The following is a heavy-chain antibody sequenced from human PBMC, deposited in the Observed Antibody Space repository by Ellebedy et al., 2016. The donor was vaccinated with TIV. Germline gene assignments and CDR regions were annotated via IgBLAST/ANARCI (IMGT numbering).Heavy chain of an antibody. V-gene: IGHV3-49*03. Sequence: GESLKISXTASGFTFGDYAMSWFRQAPGKGLEWVGFIRSKAYGGTTEYAASVKGRFTISRDDSKSIAYLQMNSLKTEDTAVYYCTRASVTYDSSGYYLIEPPTFDYWGQGTLVTVSS. CDR3: TRASVTYDSSGYYLIEPPTFDY. CDR1: GFTFGDYA. J-gene: IGHJ4*02. CDR2: IRSKAYGGTT. D-gene: IGHD3-22*01.